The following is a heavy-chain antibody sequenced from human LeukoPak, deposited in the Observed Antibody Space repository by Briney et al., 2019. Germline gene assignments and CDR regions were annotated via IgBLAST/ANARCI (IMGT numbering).Heavy chain of an antibody. Sequence: ASVKVSCKASGYTFTGYYMHWVRQAPGQGLEWMGWINPNSGGTNYAQKFQGRVTMTRDTSISTAYMELSSLRSEDTAVYYCATDPPQGSGYYDYWGQGTLVTVSS. CDR1: GYTFTGYY. J-gene: IGHJ4*02. CDR3: ATDPPQGSGYYDY. V-gene: IGHV1-2*02. CDR2: INPNSGGT. D-gene: IGHD3-22*01.